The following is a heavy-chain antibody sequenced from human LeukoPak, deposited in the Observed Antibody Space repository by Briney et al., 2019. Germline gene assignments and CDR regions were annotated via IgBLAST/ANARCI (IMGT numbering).Heavy chain of an antibody. J-gene: IGHJ4*02. CDR2: IKPDTGRT. V-gene: IGHV1-2*02. Sequence: GASVKVSCKASGYRFSGYFIHWVRQAPGQGLEWMGWIKPDTGRTNYARKFQGRVTMTRDTSVSAASMELSGLRPDDTALYYCARLIIGATRGLDYWGQGTLVTVSS. CDR3: ARLIIGATRGLDY. CDR1: GYRFSGYF. D-gene: IGHD5-12*01.